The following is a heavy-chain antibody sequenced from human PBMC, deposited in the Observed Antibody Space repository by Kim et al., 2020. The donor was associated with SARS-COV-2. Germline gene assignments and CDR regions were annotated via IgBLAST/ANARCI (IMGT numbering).Heavy chain of an antibody. D-gene: IGHD4-17*01. CDR2: IA. Sequence: IANYAQKFRGRVTITADKSTSTAYMELSSLRSEDTAVYYCARACFGDYCYWGQGTLVTVSS. J-gene: IGHJ4*02. V-gene: IGHV1-69*04. CDR3: ARACFGDYCY.